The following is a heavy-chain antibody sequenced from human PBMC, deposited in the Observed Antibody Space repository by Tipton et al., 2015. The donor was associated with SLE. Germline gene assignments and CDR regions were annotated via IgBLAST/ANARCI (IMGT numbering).Heavy chain of an antibody. Sequence: TLSLTCTVSGGSISSHYWSWIRQPPGTGLEWIGYIYYSGSTNYNPSLKSRVTISVDTSKNQFSLKLSSVTAADTAVYYCAREGTATFLDYWGQGTLVTVSS. CDR1: GGSISSHY. J-gene: IGHJ4*02. CDR2: IYYSGST. V-gene: IGHV4-59*11. D-gene: IGHD2/OR15-2a*01. CDR3: AREGTATFLDY.